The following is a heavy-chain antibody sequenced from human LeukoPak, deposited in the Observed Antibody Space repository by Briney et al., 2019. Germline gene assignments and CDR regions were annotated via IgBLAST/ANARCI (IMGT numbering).Heavy chain of an antibody. CDR3: ARDSFHDYSNYDSYYYYGMDV. CDR1: GYTFTSYG. J-gene: IGHJ6*02. CDR2: ISAYNGNT. D-gene: IGHD4-11*01. Sequence: ASVKVSCKASGYTFTSYGISWVRQAPGQGLEWMGWISAYNGNTNYAQELQGRVTMTTDTSTSTAYMELRSLRSDDTAVYYCARDSFHDYSNYDSYYYYGMDVWGQGTTVTVSS. V-gene: IGHV1-18*01.